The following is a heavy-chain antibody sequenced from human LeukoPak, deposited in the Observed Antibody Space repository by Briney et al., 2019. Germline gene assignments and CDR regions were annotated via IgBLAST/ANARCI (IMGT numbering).Heavy chain of an antibody. V-gene: IGHV3-11*01. J-gene: IGHJ6*03. D-gene: IGHD1-26*01. CDR2: ITTSGDTV. CDR3: ARDRGIVLPDTSYYMDV. Sequence: GGSLRLSCAASGFTIRDYYKSWVRQAPGKGPEWISYITTSGDTVDYADSVKGRFTISRDNARNSLYLQMDGLRAEDTAVYYCARDRGIVLPDTSYYMDVWGKGTTVTVSS. CDR1: GFTIRDYY.